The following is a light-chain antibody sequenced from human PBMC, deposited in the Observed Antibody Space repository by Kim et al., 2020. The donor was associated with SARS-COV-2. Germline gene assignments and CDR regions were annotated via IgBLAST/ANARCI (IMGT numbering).Light chain of an antibody. CDR3: AAWDDSLNGPL. CDR1: SSNIGSNP. CDR2: SNN. Sequence: GQRVTIPCSGSSSNIGSNPVTWYQQPPGTAPKLLIYSNNQRPSGVPDRFSGSKSGTSASLAISGLQSEDEADYYCAAWDDSLNGPLFGTGTKVTVL. J-gene: IGLJ1*01. V-gene: IGLV1-44*01.